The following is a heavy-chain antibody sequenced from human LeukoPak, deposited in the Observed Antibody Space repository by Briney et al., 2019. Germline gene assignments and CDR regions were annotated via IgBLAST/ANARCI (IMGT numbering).Heavy chain of an antibody. V-gene: IGHV3-7*03. CDR1: GLTFSDNW. CDR2: IKQDGSEK. D-gene: IGHD2-21*02. CDR3: ARGMTAIDY. J-gene: IGHJ4*02. Sequence: TGGSLRLSCAVSGLTFSDNWMSWVRQAPGQGLEWVANIKQDGSEKAYVDSVTGRFTISTDNAKNSLYLQMNSLRAEDTAVYYCARGMTAIDYWGQGTLVTVSS.